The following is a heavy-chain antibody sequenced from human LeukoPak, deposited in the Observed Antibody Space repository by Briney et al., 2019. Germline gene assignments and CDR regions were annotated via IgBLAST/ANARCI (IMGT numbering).Heavy chain of an antibody. CDR3: AKGSSWYYFDY. CDR2: ISWNSGSI. Sequence: GGSLRLSCAASGFTFDDYAMHWVRQAPGKGLEWVSGISWNSGSIGYADSVKGRFTISRDNAKNSLYLQMNSLRAEGTALYYCAKGSSWYYFDYWGQGTLVTVSS. D-gene: IGHD6-13*01. CDR1: GFTFDDYA. V-gene: IGHV3-9*01. J-gene: IGHJ4*02.